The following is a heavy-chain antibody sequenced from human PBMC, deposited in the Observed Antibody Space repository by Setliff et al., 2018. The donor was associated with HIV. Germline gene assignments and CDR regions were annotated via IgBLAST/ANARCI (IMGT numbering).Heavy chain of an antibody. CDR2: ISGSGGST. Sequence: GGSLRLSCAASGFTFSSYTMNWVRQGPGKGLEWVSAISGSGGSTYYADSVKGRFTISRDNSKNTLYLQMNSLRAEDTAVYYCAKDPRAAVATICDYWGQGTLVTVSS. D-gene: IGHD5-12*01. V-gene: IGHV3-23*01. J-gene: IGHJ4*02. CDR1: GFTFSSYT. CDR3: AKDPRAAVATICDY.